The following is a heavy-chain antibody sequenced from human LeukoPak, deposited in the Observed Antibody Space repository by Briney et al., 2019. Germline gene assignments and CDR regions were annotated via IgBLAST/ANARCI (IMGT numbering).Heavy chain of an antibody. CDR1: GFTFGNAW. CDR2: ISESGGTT. Sequence: GGSLRLSCAASGFTFGNAWMSWVRQAPGKGLEWVSAISESGGTTYYADSVKGRFTISRDNSKNTLYLQMNSLRAVDTAIYFCAKSYYDRSAYFYWGQGTLVTVSS. D-gene: IGHD3-22*01. CDR3: AKSYYDRSAYFY. V-gene: IGHV3-23*01. J-gene: IGHJ4*02.